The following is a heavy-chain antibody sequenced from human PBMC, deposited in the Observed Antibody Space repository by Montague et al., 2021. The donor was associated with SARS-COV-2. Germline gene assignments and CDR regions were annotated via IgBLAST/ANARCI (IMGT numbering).Heavy chain of an antibody. D-gene: IGHD6-19*01. CDR2: IYSGSGST. J-gene: IGHJ6*02. V-gene: IGHV3-66*01. CDR3: SRAPGSSYSSGWYDYYYGMGV. CDR1: GFTVSSNY. Sequence: SLRLSCAASGFTVSSNYMSWVRQAPGKGLEWVSVIYSGSGSTYYADSVNGRFTISRYISKNTLYLQMNSLRAEDTAVYYCSRAPGSSYSSGWYDYYYGMGVWGQGTTVTVSS.